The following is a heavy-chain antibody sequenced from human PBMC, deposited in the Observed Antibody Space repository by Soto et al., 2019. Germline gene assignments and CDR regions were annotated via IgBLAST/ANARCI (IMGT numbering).Heavy chain of an antibody. CDR1: GGSISSYY. J-gene: IGHJ4*02. Sequence: SETLSLTCTVSGGSISSYYWSWIRQPPGKGLEWIGDFYSSGSPHHNPSLKNRVSISEDRSKNEFSLKLSSVTPADTAIYYCAREFYYDSSGIGFDSWGQGTLVTVSS. D-gene: IGHD3-22*01. CDR3: AREFYYDSSGIGFDS. CDR2: FYSSGSP. V-gene: IGHV4-59*01.